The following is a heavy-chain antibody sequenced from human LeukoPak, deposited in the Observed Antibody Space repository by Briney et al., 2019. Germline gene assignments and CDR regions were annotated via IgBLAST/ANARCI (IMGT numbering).Heavy chain of an antibody. CDR3: ALHSRGYYTKK. CDR2: INHSGST. D-gene: IGHD3-22*01. V-gene: IGHV4-34*01. J-gene: IGHJ4*02. CDR1: GGSFSGYY. Sequence: SETLSLTCAVYGGSFSGYYWSWIRQPPGKGLEWVGEINHSGSTNYNPSLKTRVTISVDTSKKQFSLKLGSMTAADTAVYYCALHSRGYYTKKWGQGTLVTVFS.